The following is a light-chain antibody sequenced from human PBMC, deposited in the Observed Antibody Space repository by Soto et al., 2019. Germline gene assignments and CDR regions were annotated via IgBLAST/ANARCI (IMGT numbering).Light chain of an antibody. CDR3: QQRNNLYT. CDR1: QSVNSY. J-gene: IGKJ2*01. V-gene: IGKV3-11*01. CDR2: DAS. Sequence: EIVLTQSPATLSLSPGERATLSCRASQSVNSYVAWYQQKPGQAPRLLIYDASNRATGIPARFSGSGSGTDFTLTITSLEPEDFAVYYCQQRNNLYTFGQGTKLEIK.